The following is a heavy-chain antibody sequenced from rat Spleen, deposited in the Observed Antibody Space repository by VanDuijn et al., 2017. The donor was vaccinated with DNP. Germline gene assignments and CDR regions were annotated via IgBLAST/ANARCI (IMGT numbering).Heavy chain of an antibody. D-gene: IGHD1-12*03. CDR3: TTWGWLLDLDA. CDR2: ISYDGGST. V-gene: IGHV5-20*01. J-gene: IGHJ4*01. Sequence: EVQLVESGGGLVQPGNSLKLSCAASGFTFSDIYMGWVRQAPTQGLEWVAVISYDGGSTFYRDSVKGRFTISRDNAKSSLYLQMDSLRSEDTATYYCTTWGWLLDLDAWGQGTSVTVSS. CDR1: GFTFSDIY.